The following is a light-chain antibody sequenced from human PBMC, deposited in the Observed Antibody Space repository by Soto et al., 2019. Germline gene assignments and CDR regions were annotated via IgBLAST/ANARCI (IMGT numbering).Light chain of an antibody. CDR2: GAS. CDR3: HQYGSSPPRT. CDR1: QSVSNDF. Sequence: EIVLTQSPGILSLSPGQGVTLSCRASQSVSNDFLAWYQQKPGQAPRLLIYGASTRATDVPDRFSGSGSGADFTLTISRLEPADFAVYYCHQYGSSPPRTFGQGTKVDIK. J-gene: IGKJ1*01. V-gene: IGKV3-20*01.